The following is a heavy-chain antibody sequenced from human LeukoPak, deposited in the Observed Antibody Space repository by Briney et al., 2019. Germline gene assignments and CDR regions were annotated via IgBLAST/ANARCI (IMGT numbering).Heavy chain of an antibody. CDR2: IRYDGSNK. CDR1: GFTFSSYG. V-gene: IGHV3-30*02. Sequence: GGSLRLSCAASGFTFSSYGMHWVRQAPGKWLGWVAFIRYDGSNKYYADSVKGRFTMSRDNSKHTLYLKMNSLRAEDTAVYYCAKERITMVRGVREFDPWGQGTLVTVSS. CDR3: AKERITMVRGVREFDP. J-gene: IGHJ5*02. D-gene: IGHD3-10*01.